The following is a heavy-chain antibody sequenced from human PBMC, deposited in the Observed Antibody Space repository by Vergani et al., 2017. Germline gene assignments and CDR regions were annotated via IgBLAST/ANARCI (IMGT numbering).Heavy chain of an antibody. Sequence: EVQLVESGGGLVQPGGSLKLSCAASGFTFSGSAMHWVRQASGKGLEWVGRIRSKANSYATAYAASVKGRFTISRDDSKSTAYLQMNSLKTEDTAVYYCTRASGSYYFSDAFDIWGQGTMVTVSS. V-gene: IGHV3-73*01. D-gene: IGHD1-26*01. J-gene: IGHJ3*02. CDR2: IRSKANSYAT. CDR3: TRASGSYYFSDAFDI. CDR1: GFTFSGSA.